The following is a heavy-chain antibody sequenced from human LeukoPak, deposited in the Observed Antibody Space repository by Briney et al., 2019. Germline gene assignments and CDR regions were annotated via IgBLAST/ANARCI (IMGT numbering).Heavy chain of an antibody. V-gene: IGHV4-39*01. CDR2: IYYSGST. CDR1: GGSISSSSYY. D-gene: IGHD1-14*01. Sequence: TSETLSLTCTVSGGSISSSSYYWGWMRQPPGKGLEWIGSIYYSGSTYYNPSLKSRVTISVDTSKNQFSLKLSSVTAADTAVYHCAFQDSPAWAFDIWGQGTMVTVST. J-gene: IGHJ3*02. CDR3: AFQDSPAWAFDI.